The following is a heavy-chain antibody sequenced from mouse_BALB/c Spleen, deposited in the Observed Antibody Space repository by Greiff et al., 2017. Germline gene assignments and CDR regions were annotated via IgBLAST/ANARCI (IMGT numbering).Heavy chain of an antibody. D-gene: IGHD2-14*01. Sequence: VKLMESGPGLVAPSQSLSITCTVSGFSLTGYGVNWVRQPPGKGLEWLGMIWGDGSTDYNSALKSRLSISKDNSKSQVFLKMNSLQTDDTARYYCAREGYRYDRDAMDYWGQGTSVTVSS. CDR1: GFSLTGYG. V-gene: IGHV2-6-7*01. CDR2: IWGDGST. J-gene: IGHJ4*01. CDR3: AREGYRYDRDAMDY.